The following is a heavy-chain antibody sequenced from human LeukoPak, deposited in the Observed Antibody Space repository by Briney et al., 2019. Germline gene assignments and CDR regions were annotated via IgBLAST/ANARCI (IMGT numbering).Heavy chain of an antibody. D-gene: IGHD2-2*02. Sequence: GGSLRLSCAASGFTVSSNYMSWVRQAPGRGLEWVSVIYSGGSTYYADSVKGRFTISRDNSKNTLYLQMNSLRAEDTAVYYCARRVGYCSSTSCYTGWDYYYMDVWGKGTTVTVSS. J-gene: IGHJ6*03. V-gene: IGHV3-53*01. CDR3: ARRVGYCSSTSCYTGWDYYYMDV. CDR1: GFTVSSNY. CDR2: IYSGGST.